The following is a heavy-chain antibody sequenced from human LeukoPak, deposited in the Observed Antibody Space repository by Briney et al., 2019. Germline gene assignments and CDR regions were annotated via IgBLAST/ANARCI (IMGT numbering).Heavy chain of an antibody. CDR1: GYTFTSYG. D-gene: IGHD6-13*01. CDR2: ISAYNGNT. V-gene: IGHV1-18*01. CDR3: ARELAAAGTKWFDP. Sequence: ASVKVSCKASGYTFTSYGIRWVRQAPGQGLEWMGWISAYNGNTNYAQKLQGRVTMTTDTSTSTAYVELRSLRSDDTAVYYCARELAAAGTKWFDPWGQGTLVTVSS. J-gene: IGHJ5*02.